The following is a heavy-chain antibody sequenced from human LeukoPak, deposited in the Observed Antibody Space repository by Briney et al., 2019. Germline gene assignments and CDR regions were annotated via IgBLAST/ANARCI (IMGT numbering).Heavy chain of an antibody. V-gene: IGHV1-8*01. CDR3: ARVAPSEGHYYGSGSYHGGTSPYYYYMDV. D-gene: IGHD3-10*01. CDR2: MNPNSGNT. Sequence: ASVKVSCKASGYTFTSYDINWVRQATGQGLEWMGWMNPNSGNTGYAQKFQGRVTMTRNTSISTAYMELSSLRSEDTAVYYCARVAPSEGHYYGSGSYHGGTSPYYYYMDVWGKGTTVTVSS. J-gene: IGHJ6*03. CDR1: GYTFTSYD.